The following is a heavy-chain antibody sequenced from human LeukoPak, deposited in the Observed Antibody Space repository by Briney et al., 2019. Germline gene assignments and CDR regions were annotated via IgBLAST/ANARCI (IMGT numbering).Heavy chain of an antibody. J-gene: IGHJ4*02. V-gene: IGHV1-3*03. CDR1: GYTFTSYA. Sequence: ASVTVSCKASGYTFTSYAMHWVRPPPGQRLEWMEWINAGNGNTKYSQEFQGRVTMTRDTSASTDYMELSSLRSEDMAVYYCARRGYGSGSYPPEENDYWGQRTLVTVSS. CDR2: INAGNGNT. D-gene: IGHD3-10*01. CDR3: ARRGYGSGSYPPEENDY.